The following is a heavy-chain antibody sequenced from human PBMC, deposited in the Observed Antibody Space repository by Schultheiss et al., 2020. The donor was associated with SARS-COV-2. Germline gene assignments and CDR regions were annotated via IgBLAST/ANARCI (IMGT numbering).Heavy chain of an antibody. CDR1: GFTFSGYA. D-gene: IGHD6-19*01. CDR2: ISCSGGNT. Sequence: GGSLRLSCVASGFTFSGYAMTWVRQAPGKGLEWVSTISCSGGNTYYPDSVKGRFTISRDNSKNTLYLQMNSLRAEDTAEYYCARAVSGNFDYWGQGTLVTVSS. J-gene: IGHJ4*02. V-gene: IGHV3-23*01. CDR3: ARAVSGNFDY.